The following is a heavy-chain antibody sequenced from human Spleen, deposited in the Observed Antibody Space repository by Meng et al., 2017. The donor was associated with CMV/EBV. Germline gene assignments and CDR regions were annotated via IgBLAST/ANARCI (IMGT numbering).Heavy chain of an antibody. CDR3: ARGVAESLGWEMGY. J-gene: IGHJ4*02. V-gene: IGHV3-74*03. CDR1: GFTLRRYW. D-gene: IGHD1-26*01. CDR2: IDSDGRDI. Sequence: GGFVQPGVSLRLYCAVSGFTLRRYWMHWVRQAPGKGLEWVSRIDSDGRDITYADSVRGRFTISRDDAKNTLYLQMNSLRVEDTAVYYCARGVAESLGWEMGYWGQGTLVTVSS.